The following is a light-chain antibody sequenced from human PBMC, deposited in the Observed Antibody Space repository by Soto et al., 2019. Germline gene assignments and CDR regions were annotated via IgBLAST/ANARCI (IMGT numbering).Light chain of an antibody. Sequence: EIVLTQSPATLSLSPGERVTLSCRASQSVSSYLAWYQQKPGQAPRLLIYDASNRATGIPARFSGSGSGTDFTLTISSLEPEGFAVYYCQQRSNWPPLFGQGTRLEIK. V-gene: IGKV3-11*01. CDR1: QSVSSY. CDR3: QQRSNWPPL. CDR2: DAS. J-gene: IGKJ5*01.